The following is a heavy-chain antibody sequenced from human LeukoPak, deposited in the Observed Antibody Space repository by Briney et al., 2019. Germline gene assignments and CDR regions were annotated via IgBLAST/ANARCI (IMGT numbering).Heavy chain of an antibody. Sequence: ASVKVSCEASGYTFANYRITWVRQAPGQGLEWMGWISAYNGDTYYAQNLQGRVTMTTDTSTTTAYMDLRSLTSDDTAVYYCARRAPYSYEWSTLDYWGQGTLVTVSS. CDR2: ISAYNGDT. CDR1: GYTFANYR. J-gene: IGHJ4*02. D-gene: IGHD5-18*01. V-gene: IGHV1-18*01. CDR3: ARRAPYSYEWSTLDY.